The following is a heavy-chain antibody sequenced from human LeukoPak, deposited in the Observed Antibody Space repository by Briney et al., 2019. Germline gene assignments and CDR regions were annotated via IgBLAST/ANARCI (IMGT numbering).Heavy chain of an antibody. CDR2: MNPNSGNT. CDR3: ARGRGYSYGYADY. J-gene: IGHJ4*02. CDR1: GYTFTSYD. V-gene: IGHV1-8*01. D-gene: IGHD5-18*01. Sequence: ASVKVSCKASGYTFTSYDINWVRQATGQGLEWMGWMNPNSGNTGYAEKFQGRVTMTRNISIRTAYMELSTLRSDDTAVYYRARGRGYSYGYADYWGQGTLVTVSS.